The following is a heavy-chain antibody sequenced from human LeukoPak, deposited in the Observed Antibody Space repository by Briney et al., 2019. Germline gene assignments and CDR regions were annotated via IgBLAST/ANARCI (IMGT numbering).Heavy chain of an antibody. J-gene: IGHJ4*02. CDR1: GVSVSSGSYY. CDR2: IYYSGST. D-gene: IGHD3-10*01. CDR3: ARALMVRGVITYYYFDY. Sequence: SETLSLTCTVSGVSVSSGSYYWGWLRQPPGKGLEWIVYIYYSGSTNYNPSLKSRVTISVDTSKNQFSLKLSSVTAADTAVYYCARALMVRGVITYYYFDYWGQGTLVTVSS. V-gene: IGHV4-61*01.